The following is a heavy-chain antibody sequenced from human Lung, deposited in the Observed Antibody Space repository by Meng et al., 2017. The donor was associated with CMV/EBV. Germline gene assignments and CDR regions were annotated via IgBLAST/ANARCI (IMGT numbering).Heavy chain of an antibody. Sequence: QLQRQESGPGLVKPAETLSLTCTGSGGSISSSNYYWDWIRQPPGKGLEWIGAIYHSGSTSYNPSLQSRVTMFVDTSKNQFSLMLTSVTATDTAVYYCARRRGGSGRDCWGQGTLVTVSS. V-gene: IGHV4-39*01. CDR1: GGSISSSNYY. CDR3: ARRRGGSGRDC. D-gene: IGHD3-10*01. CDR2: IYHSGST. J-gene: IGHJ4*02.